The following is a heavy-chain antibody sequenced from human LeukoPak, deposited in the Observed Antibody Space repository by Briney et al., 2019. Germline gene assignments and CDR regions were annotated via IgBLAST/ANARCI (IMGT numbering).Heavy chain of an antibody. Sequence: PSEPLSLTCTVSGGPITSGNYYWGWIRQPPGKGLEWIGSIYYSGITYYNPSLKSRATVLVDTSKNQFSLKLSSVTAADTAVYYCARLLVVPAAKVPGRNSDKRLSWFDPWGQGTLVTVSS. V-gene: IGHV4-39*07. CDR3: ARLLVVPAAKVPGRNSDKRLSWFDP. D-gene: IGHD2-2*01. J-gene: IGHJ5*02. CDR2: IYYSGIT. CDR1: GGPITSGNYY.